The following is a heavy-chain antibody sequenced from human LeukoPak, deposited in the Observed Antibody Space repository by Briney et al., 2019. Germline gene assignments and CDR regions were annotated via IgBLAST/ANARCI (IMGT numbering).Heavy chain of an antibody. V-gene: IGHV3-74*01. D-gene: IGHD5-24*01. CDR2: ISTDGSST. CDR1: GFTFSTYW. CDR3: ARDQATSNVLGP. J-gene: IGHJ5*02. Sequence: AGRSLRLSCAASGFTFSTYWMHWVRQAPGKGLVWVSRISTDGSSTYYADSGKGRFTISRDNAKSTLYLQMNSLRAEDTAVYYCARDQATSNVLGPWGQGTLVTVSS.